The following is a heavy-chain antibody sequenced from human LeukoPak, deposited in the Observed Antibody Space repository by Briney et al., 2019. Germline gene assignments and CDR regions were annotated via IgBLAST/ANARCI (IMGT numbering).Heavy chain of an antibody. CDR2: ISSSGSTI. J-gene: IGHJ4*02. Sequence: GGSLRLSCAASGFTFSSYEMNWVRQAPGKGLEWVSYISSSGSTIYYADSVKGRFTISRDNAKNSLYLQMNSLRAEDTAVYYCARMSYQLLYYFDYWGQGTLVTVSS. CDR1: GFTFSSYE. D-gene: IGHD2-2*01. CDR3: ARMSYQLLYYFDY. V-gene: IGHV3-48*03.